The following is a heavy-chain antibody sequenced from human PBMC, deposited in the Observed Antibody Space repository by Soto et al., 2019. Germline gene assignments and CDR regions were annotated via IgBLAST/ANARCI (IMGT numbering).Heavy chain of an antibody. CDR1: GGSISSYY. V-gene: IGHV4-59*08. CDR2: IYYSGST. J-gene: IGHJ4*02. Sequence: SETLSLTCTVSGGSISSYYWSWIRQPPGKGLEWIGYIYYSGSTNYNPSLKSRVTISVDTSKNQFSLKLSSVTAADTAVYYCARLYFYGDYYQFEYWGQGTLVTVSS. CDR3: ARLYFYGDYYQFEY. D-gene: IGHD4-17*01.